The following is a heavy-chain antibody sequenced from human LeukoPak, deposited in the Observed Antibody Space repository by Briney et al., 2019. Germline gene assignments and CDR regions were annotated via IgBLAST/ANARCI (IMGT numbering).Heavy chain of an antibody. CDR2: IYYSGST. CDR3: ARAPRYCGGDCHGLLFDY. D-gene: IGHD2-21*02. CDR1: GGSISSYY. Sequence: SETLSLTCTGPGGSISSYYWSWIRQPPGKGLDWIGYIYYSGSTNYNPSLKSRVIISVDTSKNQFSLKLSSVTAADTAVYYCARAPRYCGGDCHGLLFDYWGQGTLVTVSS. J-gene: IGHJ4*02. V-gene: IGHV4-59*01.